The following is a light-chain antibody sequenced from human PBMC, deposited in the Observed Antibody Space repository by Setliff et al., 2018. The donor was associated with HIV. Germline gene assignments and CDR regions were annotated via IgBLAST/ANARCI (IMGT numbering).Light chain of an antibody. Sequence: QSALAQPPSASGSPGQSVTISCTGASSDVGGYNYVSWYQQHPGKAPKLMIYEVSKRPSGGPDRFSGSKSGNTASLTVSGLQAEDEADYYCSSYAGSNDLGVFGTGTKSPS. J-gene: IGLJ1*01. CDR1: SSDVGGYNY. CDR2: EVS. CDR3: SSYAGSNDLGV. V-gene: IGLV2-8*01.